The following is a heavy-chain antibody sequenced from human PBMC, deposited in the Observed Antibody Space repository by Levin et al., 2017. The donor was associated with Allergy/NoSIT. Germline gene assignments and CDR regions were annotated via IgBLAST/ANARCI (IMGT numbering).Heavy chain of an antibody. D-gene: IGHD6-19*01. CDR2: ISYDGGNI. Sequence: PGGSLRLSCAASGFTFFNYAVHWVRQAPGKGLEWVAFISYDGGNIYYADSVKGRFTISRDKSKNTLLQQMNSLRAEDTAVYFCARERVAARGVNYYYDPMDVWGQGTTVTVSS. CDR1: GFTFFNYA. J-gene: IGHJ6*02. CDR3: ARERVAARGVNYYYDPMDV. V-gene: IGHV3-30-3*01.